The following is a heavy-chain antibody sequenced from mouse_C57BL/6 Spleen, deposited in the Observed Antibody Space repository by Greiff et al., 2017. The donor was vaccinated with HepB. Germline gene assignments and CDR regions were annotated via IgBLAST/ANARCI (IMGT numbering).Heavy chain of an antibody. CDR1: GFTFNTYA. CDR2: IRSKSSNYAT. CDR3: VRDKMRSNYYWYFDV. Sequence: EVNVVESGGGLVQPKGSLKLSCAASGFTFNTYAMHWVRQAPGKGLEWVARIRSKSSNYATYYADSVKDRFTISRDDSQSMLYLQMNNLKTEDTAMYYCVRDKMRSNYYWYFDVWGTGTTVTVSS. V-gene: IGHV10-3*01. J-gene: IGHJ1*03. D-gene: IGHD2-5*01.